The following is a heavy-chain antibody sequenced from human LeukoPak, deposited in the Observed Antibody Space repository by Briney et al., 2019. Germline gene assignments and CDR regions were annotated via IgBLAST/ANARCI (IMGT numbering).Heavy chain of an antibody. J-gene: IGHJ1*01. Sequence: GGSLRLSCAASGFTFSSYWMSWVRQAPGKGLEWVANIKQDGSEKYYVDSVKGRFPISRDNAKNSLYLQMNSLRAEDTAVYYCARGHTYSGSYFYYQHWGQGTLVTVSS. CDR2: IKQDGSEK. CDR3: ARGHTYSGSYFYYQH. V-gene: IGHV3-7*01. CDR1: GFTFSSYW. D-gene: IGHD1-26*01.